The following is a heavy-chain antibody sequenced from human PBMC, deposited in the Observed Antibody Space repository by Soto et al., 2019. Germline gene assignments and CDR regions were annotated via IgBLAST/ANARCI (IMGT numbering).Heavy chain of an antibody. Sequence: SETLSLTCAVYGWSFSGYYWSWIRQPPGKGLEWIGEINHSGSTNYNPSLKSRVTISVDTSKNQFSLKLSSVTAADTAVYYCASHYYGSGSYIDYWGQGTLVTVSS. CDR1: GWSFSGYY. J-gene: IGHJ4*02. D-gene: IGHD3-10*01. V-gene: IGHV4-34*01. CDR3: ASHYYGSGSYIDY. CDR2: INHSGST.